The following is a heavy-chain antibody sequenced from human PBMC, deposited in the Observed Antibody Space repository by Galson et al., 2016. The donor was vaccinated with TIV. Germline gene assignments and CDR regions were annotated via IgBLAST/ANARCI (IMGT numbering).Heavy chain of an antibody. V-gene: IGHV5-51*01. J-gene: IGHJ5*02. CDR2: IYPGDSDT. D-gene: IGHD6-19*01. CDR3: ARRVQWLDSELWFDP. CDR1: GYSFTNYW. Sequence: QSGAEVKKPGESLKISCKGSGYSFTNYWIGWVRQMPGKGLEWMGIIYPGDSDTRYSPSFQGQVTISADKSISTAYLQWSSLKASDTAMYYCARRVQWLDSELWFDPWGQGTLVTVSS.